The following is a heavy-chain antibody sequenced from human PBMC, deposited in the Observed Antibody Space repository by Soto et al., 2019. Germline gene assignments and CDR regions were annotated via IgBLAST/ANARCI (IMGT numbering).Heavy chain of an antibody. V-gene: IGHV3-23*01. J-gene: IGHJ1*01. D-gene: IGHD2-2*01. CDR3: AKSTGYCSSTSCYFAD. Sequence: GSLRLSCAASGFTFSSYAMSWVRQAPGKGLEWVSAISGSGGSTYYADSVKRRFTISRDNSKNTLYLQMNSLRAEDTAVYYCAKSTGYCSSTSCYFADWGQGTLVTVSS. CDR2: ISGSGGST. CDR1: GFTFSSYA.